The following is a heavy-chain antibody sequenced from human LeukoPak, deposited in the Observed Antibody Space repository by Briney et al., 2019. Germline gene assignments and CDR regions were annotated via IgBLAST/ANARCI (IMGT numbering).Heavy chain of an antibody. CDR2: ISSRSSYI. V-gene: IGHV3-21*01. Sequence: GGSLRLSCTVSGFTVSSNSMNWVRQAPGKGLEWVSSISSRSSYIDYADSVKGRLTISRDNAKNSLYLQMNSLRAEDTAVYYCARVMVRGLPRGTFNYWGQGTLVTVSS. J-gene: IGHJ4*02. CDR1: GFTVSSNS. CDR3: ARVMVRGLPRGTFNY. D-gene: IGHD3-10*01.